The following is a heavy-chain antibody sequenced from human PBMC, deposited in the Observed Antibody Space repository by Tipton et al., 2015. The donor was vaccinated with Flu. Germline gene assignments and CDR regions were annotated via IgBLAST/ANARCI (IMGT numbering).Heavy chain of an antibody. Sequence: TLSLTCTVSGYSISSGYYWGWIRQPPGKGLEWIGSIYHSGSTYYNPSLKSRVTISVDTSKNQFFLKLSSVTAADTAVYYCATDSGSYPVWGQGTLVTVSS. CDR1: GYSISSGYY. CDR2: IYHSGST. CDR3: ATDSGSYPV. J-gene: IGHJ1*01. V-gene: IGHV4-38-2*02. D-gene: IGHD1-26*01.